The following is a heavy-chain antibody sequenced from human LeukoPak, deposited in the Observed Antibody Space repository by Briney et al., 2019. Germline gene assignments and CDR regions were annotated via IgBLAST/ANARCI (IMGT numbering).Heavy chain of an antibody. J-gene: IGHJ4*02. CDR3: ARVVGTTIFGVVIIEDLDY. D-gene: IGHD3-3*01. CDR1: GYTFTSYG. Sequence: ASVKVSCKASGYTFTSYGISWVRQAPGQGLEWMGWISAYNGNTNYAQKLQGRVTMTTDTSTSTAYMELRSLRSDDTAVYYCARVVGTTIFGVVIIEDLDYWGQGTLVTVSS. V-gene: IGHV1-18*01. CDR2: ISAYNGNT.